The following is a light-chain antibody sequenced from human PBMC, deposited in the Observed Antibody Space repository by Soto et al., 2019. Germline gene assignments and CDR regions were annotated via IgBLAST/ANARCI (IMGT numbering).Light chain of an antibody. J-gene: IGLJ1*01. Sequence: QSALTQPPSASGSPGQSVTISCTGTSSDVGGYNYVSWYQQHPGKAPKLMIYEVSKRPSGVPDRFSCSKSGNTASLTVSGLQAEDEADYYCSSYAGSNNFVFGPGTKVTVL. V-gene: IGLV2-8*01. CDR3: SSYAGSNNFV. CDR1: SSDVGGYNY. CDR2: EVS.